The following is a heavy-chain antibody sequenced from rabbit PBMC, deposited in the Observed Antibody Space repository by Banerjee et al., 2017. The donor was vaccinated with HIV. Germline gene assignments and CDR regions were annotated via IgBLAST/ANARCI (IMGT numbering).Heavy chain of an antibody. CDR3: ARGYAGSGNYPDYFGL. D-gene: IGHD8-1*01. J-gene: IGHJ6*01. V-gene: IGHV1S40*01. CDR2: IYNGDGIT. CDR1: GFSFSGKYY. Sequence: QSLEESGGGLVQPEGSLTLTCTASGFSFSGKYYMCWVRQAPGKGLEWIGCIYNGDGITWCASWVNGRFTISKTSSTTVTLQMTSLTAADTATYFCARGYAGSGNYPDYFGLWGPGTLVTVS.